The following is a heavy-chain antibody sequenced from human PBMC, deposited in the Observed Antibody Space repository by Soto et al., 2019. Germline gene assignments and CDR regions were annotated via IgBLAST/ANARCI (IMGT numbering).Heavy chain of an antibody. CDR1: GFTVSSNY. Sequence: PGGSLRLSCAASGFTVSSNYMSWVRQAPGKGLEWVSVIYSGGSTYYADSVKGRFTISRDNSKNTLYLQMNSLRAEDTAVYYCARDYAIFGDYYYYGMDVWGQGTTVTVSS. CDR3: ARDYAIFGDYYYYGMDV. CDR2: IYSGGST. J-gene: IGHJ6*02. D-gene: IGHD3-3*01. V-gene: IGHV3-53*01.